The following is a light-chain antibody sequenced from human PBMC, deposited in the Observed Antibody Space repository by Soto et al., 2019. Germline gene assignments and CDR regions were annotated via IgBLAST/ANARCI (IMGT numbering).Light chain of an antibody. CDR3: LQDYNYPRT. CDR2: GAS. J-gene: IGKJ2*01. Sequence: DIQMTQSPSSLSASVGDRVTITCRANQDISYYLAWYQQKQGKVPKLLIYGASTLQSGVPSRFSGSGSGTDFTLTISSLQPEDIATYYCLQDYNYPRTFGQGTKLEIK. V-gene: IGKV1-27*01. CDR1: QDISYY.